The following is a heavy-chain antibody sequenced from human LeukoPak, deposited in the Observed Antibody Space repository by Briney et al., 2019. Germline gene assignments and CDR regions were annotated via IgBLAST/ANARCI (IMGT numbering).Heavy chain of an antibody. CDR2: IYTGGST. CDR3: ARQKCTSTSCLTKNAFDI. J-gene: IGHJ3*02. D-gene: IGHD2-2*01. V-gene: IGHV4-4*09. CDR1: GSISSYY. Sequence: SETLSLTCTVSGSISSYYWSWLRQPPGKGLEWIGYIYTGGSTNYNPSLKSRVTISVDSSKNQFSLDLSSVTAADTAVYYCARQKCTSTSCLTKNAFDIWGQGTMVTVSS.